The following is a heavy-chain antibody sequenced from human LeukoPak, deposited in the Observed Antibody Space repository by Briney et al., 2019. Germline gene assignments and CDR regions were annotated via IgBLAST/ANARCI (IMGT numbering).Heavy chain of an antibody. V-gene: IGHV3-33*01. CDR1: GFTFSSYG. D-gene: IGHD6-13*01. CDR2: IWYDGSNK. J-gene: IGHJ4*02. CDR3: ARGGGTAAVPDY. Sequence: GGSLRLSCAASGFTFSSYGMHWVRQAPGKGLEWAAVIWYDGSNKYYADSVKGRFTISRDNSKNTPYLQMNSLRAEDTAVYYCARGGGTAAVPDYWGQGTLVTVSS.